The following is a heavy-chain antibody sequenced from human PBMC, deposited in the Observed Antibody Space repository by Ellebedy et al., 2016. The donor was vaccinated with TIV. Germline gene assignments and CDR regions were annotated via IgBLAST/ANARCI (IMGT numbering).Heavy chain of an antibody. Sequence: PGGSLRLSCVASGFTSSTYEIHRVRQAPSKGLEWVAVVSGHGHIQLYADSVKGRFTISRDTSKDTVYLQMNSLRVEDTALYYCARDAAPGAPDYFDSWGQGTQVTVSS. CDR1: GFTSSTYE. V-gene: IGHV3-30-3*01. D-gene: IGHD3-10*01. CDR3: ARDAAPGAPDYFDS. CDR2: VSGHGHIQ. J-gene: IGHJ4*02.